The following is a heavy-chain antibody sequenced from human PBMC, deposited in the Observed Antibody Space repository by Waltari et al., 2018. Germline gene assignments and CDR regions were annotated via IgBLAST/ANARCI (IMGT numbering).Heavy chain of an antibody. J-gene: IGHJ4*02. CDR2: VHQSGKT. V-gene: IGHV4-4*02. CDR3: AGDRAIGLFFDY. Sequence: QVQLQESGQGMVKPSGTLSLPCAVSGYSVSGHYWWSLVRQSPEKGLEWIGQVHQSGKTHYNPSIQSRVTISVDSPKNHFSLTLKSVTAADTAVYYCAGDRAIGLFFDYWGRGTLVTVSS. CDR1: GYSVSGHYW. D-gene: IGHD2-2*01.